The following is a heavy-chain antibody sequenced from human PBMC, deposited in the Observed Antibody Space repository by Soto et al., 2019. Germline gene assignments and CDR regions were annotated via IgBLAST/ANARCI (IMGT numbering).Heavy chain of an antibody. Sequence: SDTLSLTCTVSGGSISSSSYYWGWIRQPPGKGLEWIGSIYYSGSTYYNPSLKSRVTISVDMSKNQFSLKLSSVTAADTAVYYCAAPAGGCSGGSCYAYWGQGTLVTVSS. CDR3: AAPAGGCSGGSCYAY. D-gene: IGHD2-15*01. CDR1: GGSISSSSYY. V-gene: IGHV4-39*01. CDR2: IYYSGST. J-gene: IGHJ4*02.